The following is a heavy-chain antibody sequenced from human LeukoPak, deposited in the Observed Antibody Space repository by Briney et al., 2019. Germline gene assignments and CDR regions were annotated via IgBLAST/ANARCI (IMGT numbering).Heavy chain of an antibody. CDR3: ARCRKEGNWFDP. D-gene: IGHD1-14*01. J-gene: IGHJ5*02. Sequence: SETLSHTCTVSGGSISSYYWSWIRQPPGKGLEWIGYIYYSGSTNYNPSLKSRVTISVDTSKNQFSLKLSSVTAADTAVYYCARCRKEGNWFDPWGQGTLVTVSS. V-gene: IGHV4-59*01. CDR1: GGSISSYY. CDR2: IYYSGST.